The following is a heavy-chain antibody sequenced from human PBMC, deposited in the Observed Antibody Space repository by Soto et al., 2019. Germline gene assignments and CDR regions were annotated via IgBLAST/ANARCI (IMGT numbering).Heavy chain of an antibody. CDR1: GVTFSSYG. CDR3: ARARPYSSGWYYFDY. D-gene: IGHD6-19*01. Sequence: GGALRVSSAASGVTFSSYGMHWVRQAPGKGLEWVAVIWYDGSNKYYADSVKGRFTISRDNSKNTLYLQMNSLRAEDTAVYYCARARPYSSGWYYFDYWGQGTLVTVSS. CDR2: IWYDGSNK. J-gene: IGHJ4*02. V-gene: IGHV3-33*01.